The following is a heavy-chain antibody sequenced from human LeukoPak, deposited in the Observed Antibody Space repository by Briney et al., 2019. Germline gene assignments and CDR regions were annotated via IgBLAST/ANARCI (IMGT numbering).Heavy chain of an antibody. Sequence: GGSLRLSCAASGFTFSSYAMHWVRQAPGKGLEWVAVISYDGSNKYYADSVKGRFTISRDNSKNTLYLQMNSLRAEDTAVYHCARGSSGYFDYWGQGTLVTVSS. J-gene: IGHJ4*02. CDR1: GFTFSSYA. CDR2: ISYDGSNK. CDR3: ARGSSGYFDY. V-gene: IGHV3-30-3*01. D-gene: IGHD3-22*01.